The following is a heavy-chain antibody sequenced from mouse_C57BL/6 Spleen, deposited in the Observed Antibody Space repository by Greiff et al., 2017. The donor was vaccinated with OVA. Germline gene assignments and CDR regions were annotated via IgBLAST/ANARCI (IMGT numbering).Heavy chain of an antibody. Sequence: QVQLQQSGAELVKPGASVKMSCKASGYTFTSYWITWVKQRPGQGLEWIGDIYPGSGSTNYNEKFKSKATLTVDTSSSTAYMQLSSLTSEDSAVYYCARGGHYGNDGDYWGQGTTLTVSS. J-gene: IGHJ2*01. V-gene: IGHV1-55*01. CDR3: ARGGHYGNDGDY. CDR2: IYPGSGST. D-gene: IGHD2-2*01. CDR1: GYTFTSYW.